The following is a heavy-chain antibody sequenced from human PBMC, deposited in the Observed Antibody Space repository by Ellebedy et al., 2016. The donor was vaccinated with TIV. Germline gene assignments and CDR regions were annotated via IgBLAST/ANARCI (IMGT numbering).Heavy chain of an antibody. J-gene: IGHJ4*02. D-gene: IGHD3-10*01. Sequence: PGGSLRLSCAVSGFAFITFGMHWVRQTPGKGLEWVAFTRYDQSDKQYADSVKGRFTISKDDSTATLYLQMNRLRPDDTAVYFCAKDHWAVLWFGEFDDFWGQGILVTVSP. CDR3: AKDHWAVLWFGEFDDF. V-gene: IGHV3-30*02. CDR2: TRYDQSDK. CDR1: GFAFITFG.